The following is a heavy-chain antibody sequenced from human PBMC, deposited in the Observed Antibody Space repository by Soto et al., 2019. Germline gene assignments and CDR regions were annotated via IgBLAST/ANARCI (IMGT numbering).Heavy chain of an antibody. V-gene: IGHV1-69*06. J-gene: IGHJ4*01. CDR2: VLTITGST. CDR1: GGLFSVFS. Sequence: QVQLVQSGAEVKKPGSSVKVSCKTSGGLFSVFSFNWVRQAPGQGLEWMGGVLTITGSTDYAQKFQGILTITADRSTSTIYMALSRLTSDDTANYYCATLRVRGGPLRFEDGGQGTLISVSS. D-gene: IGHD5-12*01. CDR3: ATLRVRGGPLRFED.